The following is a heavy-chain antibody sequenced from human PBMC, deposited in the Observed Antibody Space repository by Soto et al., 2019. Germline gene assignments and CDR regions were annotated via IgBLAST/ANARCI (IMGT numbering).Heavy chain of an antibody. CDR2: ITNKGGGYAT. D-gene: IGHD1-1*01. J-gene: IGHJ4*02. CDR1: GFTYGDTA. CDR3: ARQGSALPGIDR. V-gene: IGHV3-73*01. Sequence: GGSLRLSCAISGFTYGDTAMHWVRQAPGRGLEWIGRITNKGGGYATAYAASLKGRFTVSREDSNYTAYLQMNSLKSDDTAVYFCARQGSALPGIDRWGQGTLVAVAS.